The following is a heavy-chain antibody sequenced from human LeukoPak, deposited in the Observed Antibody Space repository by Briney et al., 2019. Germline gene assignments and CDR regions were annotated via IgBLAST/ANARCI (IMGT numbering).Heavy chain of an antibody. Sequence: GASVKVSCKASGYTFTSYGISWVRQAPGQGLEWMGWISAYNGNTNYAQKLQGRVTMTTDTSTSTAYMELSSLRSEDTAVYYCARDTRPNYLPDPSDYWGQGTLVTVSS. D-gene: IGHD4/OR15-4a*01. CDR2: ISAYNGNT. CDR1: GYTFTSYG. CDR3: ARDTRPNYLPDPSDY. J-gene: IGHJ4*02. V-gene: IGHV1-18*01.